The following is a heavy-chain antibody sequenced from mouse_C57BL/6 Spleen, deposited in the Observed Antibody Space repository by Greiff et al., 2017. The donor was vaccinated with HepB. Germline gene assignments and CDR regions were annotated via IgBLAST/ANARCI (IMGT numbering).Heavy chain of an antibody. CDR3: AREGAGYFDY. CDR2: INPNNGGT. V-gene: IGHV1-22*01. CDR1: GYTFTDYN. J-gene: IGHJ2*01. Sequence: EVKLQESGPELVKPGASVKMSCKASGYTFTDYNMHWVKQSHGKSLEWIGYINPNNGGTSYNQKFKGKATLTVNKSSSTAYMELRSLTSEDSAVYYCAREGAGYFDYWGQGTTLTVSS.